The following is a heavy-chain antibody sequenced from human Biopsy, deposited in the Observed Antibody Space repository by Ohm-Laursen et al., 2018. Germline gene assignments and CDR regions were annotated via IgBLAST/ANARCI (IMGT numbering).Heavy chain of an antibody. V-gene: IGHV3-30*03. D-gene: IGHD2-15*01. Sequence: SLRLSCAAPGFTFEDYGMHWVRLAPGKGLEWVAVISYDQITKHYADSVKGRFTISRDNAKNTLYLQMNSLRAEDTAVYYCVSFLKDLNVAVWGQGTTVTVSS. CDR1: GFTFEDYG. CDR2: ISYDQITK. J-gene: IGHJ6*02. CDR3: VSFLKDLNVAV.